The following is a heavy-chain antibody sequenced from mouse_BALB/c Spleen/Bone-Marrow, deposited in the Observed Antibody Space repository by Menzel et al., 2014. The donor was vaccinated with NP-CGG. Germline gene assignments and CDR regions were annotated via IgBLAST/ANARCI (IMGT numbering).Heavy chain of an antibody. D-gene: IGHD1-1*01. CDR2: FNSEGGST. J-gene: IGHJ3*01. CDR3: ARHGDYYGSSLFAY. CDR1: EYEFPSLD. Sequence: EVMLVESGGGLVQPGESPKLSCESNEYEFPSLDMSWVRKTPGKSLGWVAAFNSEGGSTYYPDTMERRFIISRDNSKKTLYLQMSSLGSEDTAFYYCARHGDYYGSSLFAYWGQGTLVTVSA. V-gene: IGHV5-2*01.